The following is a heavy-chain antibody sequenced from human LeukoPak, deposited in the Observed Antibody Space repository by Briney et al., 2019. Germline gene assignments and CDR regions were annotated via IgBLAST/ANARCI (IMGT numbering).Heavy chain of an antibody. CDR3: AELGITMIGGV. CDR1: GFTFSSYE. D-gene: IGHD3-10*02. Sequence: GGSLRLSCAASGFTFSSYEMNWVRQAPRKGLEWVSYISSSGRTMYYADSVKGRFTISRDNAKNSLYLQMNSLRAEDTAVYYCAELGITMIGGVWGKGTTVTISS. J-gene: IGHJ6*04. V-gene: IGHV3-48*03. CDR2: ISSSGRTM.